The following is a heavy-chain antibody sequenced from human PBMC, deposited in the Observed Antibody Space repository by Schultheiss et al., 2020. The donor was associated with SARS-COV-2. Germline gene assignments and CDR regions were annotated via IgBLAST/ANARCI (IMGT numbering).Heavy chain of an antibody. CDR1: GFTFSSYG. CDR3: ARRTTGEISALDY. CDR2: ISSIGDTI. Sequence: GESLKISCAASGFTFSSYGMNWVRLAPGRGLEWVSYISSIGDTIYYADSVKGRFTISRDNAKNSVYLQMYSLRVEDTAVYYCARRTTGEISALDYWGQGALVTVSS. V-gene: IGHV3-48*03. J-gene: IGHJ4*02. D-gene: IGHD3-10*01.